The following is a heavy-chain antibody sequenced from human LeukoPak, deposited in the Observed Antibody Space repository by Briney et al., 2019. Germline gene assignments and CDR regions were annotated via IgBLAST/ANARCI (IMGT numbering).Heavy chain of an antibody. CDR2: IYYSGST. J-gene: IGHJ5*02. CDR1: GGSITSYY. D-gene: IGHD2-15*01. CDR3: ARGPPRYCSGGSCYSEEYWFDP. Sequence: SETLSLTCTVSGGSITSYYWSWIRQPPGKGLEWIGYIYYSGSTNYNPSLKSRVTISVDTSKNQFSLKLSSVTAADTAVYYCARGPPRYCSGGSCYSEEYWFDPWGQGTLVTVSS. V-gene: IGHV4-59*01.